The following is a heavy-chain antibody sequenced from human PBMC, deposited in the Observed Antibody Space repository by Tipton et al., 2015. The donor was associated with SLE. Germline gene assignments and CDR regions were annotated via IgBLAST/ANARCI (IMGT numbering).Heavy chain of an antibody. V-gene: IGHV6-1*01. CDR1: GDSVSSNSAA. D-gene: IGHD1-14*01. CDR3: ARAGGGKRAFDV. Sequence: GLVKPSQTLSLTCAISGDSVSSNSAAWSWIRQSPSRCLEWLGRTYYRSKWGNDYAVSVKSRITVNPDTAQNQFSLQLSSVTPEDTAVYFCARAGGGKRAFDVWGQGAVVTVSS. J-gene: IGHJ3*01. CDR2: TYYRSKWGN.